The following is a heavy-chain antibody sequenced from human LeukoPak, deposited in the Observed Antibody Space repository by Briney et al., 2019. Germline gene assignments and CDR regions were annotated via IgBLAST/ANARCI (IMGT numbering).Heavy chain of an antibody. V-gene: IGHV3-11*04. CDR2: ISSNGVTV. Sequence: GGSLRLSCAASGFSFSDYYMSWIRQAPGKGLEWVSYISSNGVTVYYADSVKGRFTISRDNAKNSLYLQMNGLRAEDTAVYYCATRYSPFDFWGQGTLVTVSS. CDR3: ATRYSPFDF. J-gene: IGHJ4*02. D-gene: IGHD5-18*01. CDR1: GFSFSDYY.